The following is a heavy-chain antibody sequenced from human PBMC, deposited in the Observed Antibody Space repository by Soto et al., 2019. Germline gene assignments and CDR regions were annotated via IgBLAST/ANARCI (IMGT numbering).Heavy chain of an antibody. CDR1: GYTFTSYA. CDR2: INAGNGNT. J-gene: IGHJ4*02. V-gene: IGHV1-3*01. CDR3: ARGTSEYSGYDWGLFDY. D-gene: IGHD5-12*01. Sequence: VPVKVSCKAAGYTFTSYAMHWLRQATGQRLEWMGWINAGNGNTKYSQKFQGRVTITRDTSASTAYMELSSLRSEDTAVYYCARGTSEYSGYDWGLFDYWGQGTLVTVSS.